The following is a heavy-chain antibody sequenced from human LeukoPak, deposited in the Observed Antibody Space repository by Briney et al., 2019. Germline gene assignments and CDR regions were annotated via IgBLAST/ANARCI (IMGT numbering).Heavy chain of an antibody. CDR1: GFSISSGHF. Sequence: SSETLSLTCSVSGFSISSGHFWGWIRQSPAKGLEWIGSIGNLHHGHGGDVYYRPSLRSRVSLSVDTSRNSFSLKLSSVTAADTAVYYCARDRPSDAFDIWGQGTMVTVSS. CDR3: ARDRPSDAFDI. V-gene: IGHV4-38-2*02. CDR2: IGNLHHGHGGDV. J-gene: IGHJ3*02.